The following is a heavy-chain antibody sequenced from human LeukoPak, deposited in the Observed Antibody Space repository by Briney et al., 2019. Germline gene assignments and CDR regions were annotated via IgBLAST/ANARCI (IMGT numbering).Heavy chain of an antibody. V-gene: IGHV3-74*01. CDR1: GFTFSSYE. D-gene: IGHD6-13*01. CDR3: ARGSWSAAGTSIDY. J-gene: IGHJ4*02. Sequence: GGSLRLSCTGSGFTFSSYEMNWVRQAPGKGLVWVSRIESDGSSTSYADSVKGRFTISRDNAANTLYLQMNSLRAEDTAVYYCARGSWSAAGTSIDYWGQGTLVTVSS. CDR2: IESDGSST.